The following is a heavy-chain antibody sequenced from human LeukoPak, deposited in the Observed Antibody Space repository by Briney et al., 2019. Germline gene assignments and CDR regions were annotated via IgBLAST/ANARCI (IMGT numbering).Heavy chain of an antibody. CDR3: ARTLHDYGDHEVIDY. V-gene: IGHV3-48*02. CDR2: ISSSSSTI. J-gene: IGHJ4*02. Sequence: GGSLRLSCAASGFTFSSYSMNWVRQAPGKGLEWVSYISSSSSTIYYADSVKGRFTISRDNAKNSLYLQMNSLRDEDTAVYYCARTLHDYGDHEVIDYWGQGTLVTVS. D-gene: IGHD4-17*01. CDR1: GFTFSSYS.